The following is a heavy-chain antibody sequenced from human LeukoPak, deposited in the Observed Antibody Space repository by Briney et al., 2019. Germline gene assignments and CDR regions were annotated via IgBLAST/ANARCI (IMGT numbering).Heavy chain of an antibody. CDR1: GYTFTSYY. CDR3: ARDRTPGYSSSWPNSGWFDP. V-gene: IGHV1-46*01. J-gene: IGHJ5*02. Sequence: ASVKVSCKASGYTFTSYYMHWVRQAPGQGLEWMGIINPSGGSTSYAQKFQGRVTVTRDMSTSTVYMELSSLRSEDTAVYYCARDRTPGYSSSWPNSGWFDPWGQGTLVTVSS. CDR2: INPSGGST. D-gene: IGHD6-13*01.